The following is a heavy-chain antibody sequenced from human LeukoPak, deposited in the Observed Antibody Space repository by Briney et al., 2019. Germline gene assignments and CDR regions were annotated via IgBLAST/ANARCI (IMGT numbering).Heavy chain of an antibody. CDR2: ISSSSSYI. D-gene: IGHD2-15*01. CDR1: GFTFSSYS. Sequence: GGSLRLSCAASGFTFSSYSMNGVRQAPGKGLEWVSSISSSSSYIYYADSVKGRFTISRDNAKNSLYLQMNSLRAEDTAVYYCARTYCSGGSCYSNIDYWGQGTLVTVSS. J-gene: IGHJ4*02. CDR3: ARTYCSGGSCYSNIDY. V-gene: IGHV3-21*01.